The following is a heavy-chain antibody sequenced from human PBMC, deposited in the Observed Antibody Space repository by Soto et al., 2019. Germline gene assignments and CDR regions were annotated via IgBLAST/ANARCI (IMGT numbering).Heavy chain of an antibody. CDR2: IYYSGST. V-gene: IGHV4-39*01. CDR1: GGSISSSSYY. J-gene: IGHJ4*02. Sequence: QLQLQESGPGLVKPSETLSLTCTVSGGSISSSSYYWGWIRQPPGKGLEWIGSIYYSGSTYYNPSRKRRVTISVDTSKNQYSLKLSSVTAADTAVYYCARPGTYGSGSYLYYLDYWGQGTLVTVSS. D-gene: IGHD3-10*01. CDR3: ARPGTYGSGSYLYYLDY.